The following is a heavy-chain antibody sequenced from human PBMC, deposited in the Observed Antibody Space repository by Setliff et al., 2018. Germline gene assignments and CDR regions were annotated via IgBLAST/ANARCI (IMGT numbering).Heavy chain of an antibody. J-gene: IGHJ4*02. CDR2: IRYDGSNK. CDR3: ASMKHASGRYDYSDY. D-gene: IGHD6-19*01. Sequence: GWSLRLSCAASGFTFSSYGMHWVRQAPGKGLEWVAFIRYDGSNKYYADSVKGRFTISRDNAKNSLYLQMNNLRVEDTARYYCASMKHASGRYDYSDYWGQGTVVTVSS. V-gene: IGHV3-30*02. CDR1: GFTFSSYG.